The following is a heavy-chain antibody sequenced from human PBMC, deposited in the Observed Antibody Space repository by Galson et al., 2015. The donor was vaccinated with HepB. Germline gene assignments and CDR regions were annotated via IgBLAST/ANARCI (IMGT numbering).Heavy chain of an antibody. CDR1: GFTVSSNY. CDR3: ARGVGSSWYGNYYYGMDV. CDR2: IYSGGST. Sequence: SLRLSCAASGFTVSSNYMSWVRQAPGKGLEWVSVIYSGGSTYYADSVKGRFTISRDNSKNTLYLQMNSLRAEDTAVYYCARGVGSSWYGNYYYGMDVWGQGTTVTVSS. D-gene: IGHD6-13*01. V-gene: IGHV3-53*01. J-gene: IGHJ6*02.